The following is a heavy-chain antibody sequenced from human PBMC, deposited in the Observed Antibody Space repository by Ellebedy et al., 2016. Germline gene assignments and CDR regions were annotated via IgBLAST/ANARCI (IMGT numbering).Heavy chain of an antibody. J-gene: IGHJ4*02. D-gene: IGHD6-6*01. CDR2: ISWNSGSI. V-gene: IGHV3-9*01. Sequence: GGSLRLXXAASGFTFDDYAMHWVRQAPGKGLEWVSGISWNSGSIGYADSVKGRFTISRDNAKNSLYLQMNSLRAEDTALYYCAKDRGSSGPPMFDYWGQGTLVTVSS. CDR1: GFTFDDYA. CDR3: AKDRGSSGPPMFDY.